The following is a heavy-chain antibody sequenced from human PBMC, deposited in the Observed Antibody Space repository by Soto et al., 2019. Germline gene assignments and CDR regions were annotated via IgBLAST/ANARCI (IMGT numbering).Heavy chain of an antibody. Sequence: EVQLVESGGGLVQPGGSLRLSCAVSGFSITTYWMSWVRQAPGKGLEWVANIKEDGSEKYYVGSVKGRFAISRDNADNSLYLQMNSLRVEDTAVYYCARLQPDTNYRPFDYRGQGTLVTVSS. CDR3: ARLQPDTNYRPFDY. CDR2: IKEDGSEK. J-gene: IGHJ4*02. V-gene: IGHV3-7*01. CDR1: GFSITTYW. D-gene: IGHD3-10*01.